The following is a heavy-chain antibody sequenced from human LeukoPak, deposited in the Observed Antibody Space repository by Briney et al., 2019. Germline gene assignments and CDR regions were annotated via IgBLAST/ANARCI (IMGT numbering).Heavy chain of an antibody. V-gene: IGHV3-23*01. Sequence: PGASLRLSCAGSGFTFSSYAMTWVRQAPGKGLEWVSLITGSGASTYYADSVKGRFTISRDNSKNTLYVQMNSLRAEDTAVDYCAKGRLYGDYWGQGTLVTVSS. CDR2: ITGSGAST. CDR3: AKGRLYGDY. D-gene: IGHD4-17*01. CDR1: GFTFSSYA. J-gene: IGHJ4*02.